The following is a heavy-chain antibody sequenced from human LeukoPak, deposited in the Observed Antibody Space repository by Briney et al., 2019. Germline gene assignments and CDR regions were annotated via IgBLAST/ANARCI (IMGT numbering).Heavy chain of an antibody. J-gene: IGHJ4*02. CDR3: ARDSHYYDSSPFDY. D-gene: IGHD3-22*01. Sequence: ASVKVSCKASGYTFTSYGISWVRQAPGQGLEWMGWISAYNGNTNYAQKLQGRVTMTTDTSTSTAYMELRSLRSDDTAVYYCARDSHYYDSSPFDYWGQGTLVTVSS. CDR1: GYTFTSYG. CDR2: ISAYNGNT. V-gene: IGHV1-18*01.